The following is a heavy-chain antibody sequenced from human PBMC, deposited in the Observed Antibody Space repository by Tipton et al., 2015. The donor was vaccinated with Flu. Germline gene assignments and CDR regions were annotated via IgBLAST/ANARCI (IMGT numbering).Heavy chain of an antibody. Sequence: TLSLTCIVSGYSISSGYYWGWIRQPPGKGLEWIGSIYHTGSTYYNPSLKSRVTISVDTSKNQFSLKLSSVTAADTAVYYCARVLYTVEFDPWGQGTLVTVSS. CDR1: GYSISSGYY. V-gene: IGHV4-38-2*02. CDR3: ARVLYTVEFDP. J-gene: IGHJ5*02. CDR2: IYHTGST. D-gene: IGHD3-16*01.